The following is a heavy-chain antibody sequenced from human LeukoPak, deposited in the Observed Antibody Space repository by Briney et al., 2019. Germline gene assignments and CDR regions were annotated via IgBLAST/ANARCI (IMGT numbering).Heavy chain of an antibody. D-gene: IGHD5-12*01. V-gene: IGHV3-21*01. J-gene: IGHJ4*02. Sequence: PGGSLRLSYAASGFTFSYYSMNWVRQAPGKGLEWVSSITSSSIYTYYADSVKGRFTISRDNAKNSLYLQMNSLRAEDTALYYCASSGYSGYSERYYFDYWGQGTLVTVSS. CDR1: GFTFSYYS. CDR3: ASSGYSGYSERYYFDY. CDR2: ITSSSIYT.